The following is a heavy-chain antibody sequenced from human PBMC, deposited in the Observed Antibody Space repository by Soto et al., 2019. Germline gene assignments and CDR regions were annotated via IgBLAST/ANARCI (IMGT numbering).Heavy chain of an antibody. CDR3: AIPVTLVRGVTLDY. V-gene: IGHV3-13*01. CDR2: IGSAGDT. CDR1: GFTFSTYD. J-gene: IGHJ4*02. D-gene: IGHD3-10*01. Sequence: GGSLRLSCAASGFTFSTYDMHWVRQASGKGLEWVSAIGSAGDTYYPASVKGRFTISRENGRNSLFLQMNSLRVEDTAVYYCAIPVTLVRGVTLDYWGQGTLVTVSS.